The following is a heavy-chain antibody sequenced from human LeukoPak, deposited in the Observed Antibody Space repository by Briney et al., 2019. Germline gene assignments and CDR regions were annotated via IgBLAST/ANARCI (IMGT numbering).Heavy chain of an antibody. CDR3: AKDGTRGYSYGRIDY. CDR1: GFTLSSYA. Sequence: GGSLRLSCAASGFTLSSYAMSRVRQAPGKGLEWVSAISGSGGSTYYADSVKGRFTISRDNSKNTLYLQMNSLRAEDTAVYYCAKDGTRGYSYGRIDYWGQGTLVTVSS. V-gene: IGHV3-23*01. D-gene: IGHD5-18*01. CDR2: ISGSGGST. J-gene: IGHJ4*02.